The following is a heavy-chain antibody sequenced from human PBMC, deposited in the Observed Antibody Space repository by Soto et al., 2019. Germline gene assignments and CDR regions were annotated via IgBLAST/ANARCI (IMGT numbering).Heavy chain of an antibody. V-gene: IGHV1-8*01. D-gene: IGHD6-19*01. CDR1: GSTFTSYD. CDR2: MNPNSGNT. J-gene: IGHJ6*02. CDR3: ARGFPGIAGAGTTETDYYYYGMDV. Sequence: ASVKVSCKASGSTFTSYDINWVRQATGQGLEWMGWMNPNSGNTGYAQKFQGRVTMTRNTSVSTAYMELSSLRSEDTAVYYCARGFPGIAGAGTTETDYYYYGMDVWGQGTTVTVSS.